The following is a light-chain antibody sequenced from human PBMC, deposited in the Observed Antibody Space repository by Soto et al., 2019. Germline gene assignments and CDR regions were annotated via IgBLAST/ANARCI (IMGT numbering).Light chain of an antibody. V-gene: IGKV3-15*01. J-gene: IGKJ4*01. CDR1: QSISGN. CDR2: HTS. Sequence: EIVMTQSPATLSVSPGESATLSCRASQSISGNVAWYQQKPGLAPRLLIYHTSTRATGVPARFSGSGSGTEFSLNISSLQSEDSEVYFCQRYDNWPLTFGGGTKVDIK. CDR3: QRYDNWPLT.